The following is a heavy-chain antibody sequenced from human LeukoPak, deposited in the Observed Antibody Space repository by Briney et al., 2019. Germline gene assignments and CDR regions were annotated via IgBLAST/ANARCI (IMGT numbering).Heavy chain of an antibody. CDR3: ARRHYYDSRGWFDP. J-gene: IGHJ5*02. D-gene: IGHD3-22*01. Sequence: SETLSLTCTVSNYSISSGYYWGWIRQPPGKGLEWIGSIFHSGSTYYNPSLKSRVTISLDTSKNQFSLKLSSVTAADTAVYYCARRHYYDSRGWFDPWGQGTLVTVSS. V-gene: IGHV4-38-2*02. CDR2: IFHSGST. CDR1: NYSISSGYY.